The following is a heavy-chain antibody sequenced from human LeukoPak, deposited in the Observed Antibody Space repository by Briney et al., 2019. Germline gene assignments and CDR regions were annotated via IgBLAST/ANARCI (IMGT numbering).Heavy chain of an antibody. Sequence: ATVKVSCKASGYTFTSYAMHWVRQAPGQRLEWMGWINAGNGNTKYSQKFQGRVTITRDTSASTAYMELSSLRSEDTAVYYCARGSSVVVVVAATRPDWYFDLWGRGTLVTVSS. CDR3: ARGSSVVVVVAATRPDWYFDL. V-gene: IGHV1-3*01. CDR2: INAGNGNT. J-gene: IGHJ2*01. D-gene: IGHD2-15*01. CDR1: GYTFTSYA.